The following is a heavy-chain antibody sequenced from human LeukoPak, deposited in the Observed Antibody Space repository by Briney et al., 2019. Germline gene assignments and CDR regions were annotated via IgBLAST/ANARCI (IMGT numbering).Heavy chain of an antibody. J-gene: IGHJ4*02. CDR1: GFTFSLYT. Sequence: GGSLRLSCAASGFTFSLYTMHWVRQAPGKGLEWVAVISYDGSDKYYADSVKGRFTISRDNSKNSLFLQMNSLRAEDTAVYFCARDVGGGDTFDYWGQGTLVTVSS. D-gene: IGHD2-21*02. CDR3: ARDVGGGDTFDY. CDR2: ISYDGSDK. V-gene: IGHV3-30*04.